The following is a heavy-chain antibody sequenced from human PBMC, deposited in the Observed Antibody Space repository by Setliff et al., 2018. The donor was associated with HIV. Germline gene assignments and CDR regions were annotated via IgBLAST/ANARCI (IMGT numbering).Heavy chain of an antibody. CDR1: GYTFSNYA. J-gene: IGHJ4*02. CDR3: ARDMQDNNSFGPNSNLGY. D-gene: IGHD5-18*01. Sequence: ASVKVSCKSSGYTFSNYALRWVRQAPGQRLEWMGWINTANANTKYSQKFQGRVTITRDTSASTAYMELSSLRSEDTAVYFCARDMQDNNSFGPNSNLGYWGQGTQVTVS. V-gene: IGHV1-3*04. CDR2: INTANANT.